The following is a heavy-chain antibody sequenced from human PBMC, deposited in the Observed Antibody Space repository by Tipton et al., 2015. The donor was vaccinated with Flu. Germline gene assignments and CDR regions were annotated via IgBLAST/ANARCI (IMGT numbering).Heavy chain of an antibody. CDR1: GGSLSSFY. J-gene: IGHJ4*02. CDR2: IYTSGTT. D-gene: IGHD3-10*01. Sequence: TLSLTCTVSGGSLSSFYWTWIRQPAGKGLEWIGRIYTSGTTNYNPSLKSRVTMSVDTSKNQFSLRLNSVTAADTAVYYCARGSGSGTYVIFDFWGQGTLVTVSS. V-gene: IGHV4-4*07. CDR3: ARGSGSGTYVIFDF.